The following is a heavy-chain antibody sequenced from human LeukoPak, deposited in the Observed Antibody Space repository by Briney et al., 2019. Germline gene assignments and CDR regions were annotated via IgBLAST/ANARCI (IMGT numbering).Heavy chain of an antibody. CDR1: GFTFSSYW. V-gene: IGHV3-7*03. D-gene: IGHD2-21*01. CDR2: IKQDGSEK. Sequence: PGGSLRLSCAASGFTFSSYWMSWVRQAPGKGLEWVANIKQDGSEKYYVDSVKGRFTISRDNAKNSLYLQMNSLRAEDTAVYYCAREPSGGESPLEIYYYYYYGMDVWGQGTTVTVSS. J-gene: IGHJ6*02. CDR3: AREPSGGESPLEIYYYYYYGMDV.